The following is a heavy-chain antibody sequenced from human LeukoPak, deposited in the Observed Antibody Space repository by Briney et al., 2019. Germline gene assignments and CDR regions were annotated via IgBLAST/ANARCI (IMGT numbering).Heavy chain of an antibody. CDR1: GGTFSSYV. D-gene: IGHD4-17*01. V-gene: IGHV1-69*13. CDR2: IIPIFGTA. CDR3: ARGFYGDYVGVGPIPVRGNYYYYYMDV. Sequence: ASVKVSCKASGGTFSSYVISWVRQAPGQGLEWMGGIIPIFGTANYAREFQGRVTITADESTSTAYMELSSLRAEDTAVYYCARGFYGDYVGVGPIPVRGNYYYYYMDVWGKGTTVTVSS. J-gene: IGHJ6*03.